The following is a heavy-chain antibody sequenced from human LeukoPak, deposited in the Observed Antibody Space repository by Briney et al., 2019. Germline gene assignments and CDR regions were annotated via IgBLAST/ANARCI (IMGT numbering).Heavy chain of an antibody. V-gene: IGHV3-30*04. Sequence: GGSLRLSCAASGFTFTDYAMNWVRQAPGTGLEWEAVISDDGRQTYYADSVKGQFTVSRDNSRDTVYLQMNSLRDEDTATYYCTRVYLERLTAGYFDHWGPGSLVAVSP. CDR3: TRVYLERLTAGYFDH. J-gene: IGHJ4*02. CDR1: GFTFTDYA. D-gene: IGHD2-8*01. CDR2: ISDDGRQT.